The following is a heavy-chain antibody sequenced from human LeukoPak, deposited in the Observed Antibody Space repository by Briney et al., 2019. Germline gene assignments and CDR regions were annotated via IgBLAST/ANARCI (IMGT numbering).Heavy chain of an antibody. J-gene: IGHJ4*02. CDR1: GGSISSYY. CDR2: IYYSGST. V-gene: IGHV4-59*01. CDR3: ARVHLYSSSSYFDY. D-gene: IGHD6-6*01. Sequence: SETLSLTCTVSGGSISSYYWSWIRQPPGKGLEWIGYIYYSGSTNYNPSLKSRVTISVDTSKNQFSLKLSSVTAADTAVYYCARVHLYSSSSYFDYWGQGTLVTVSS.